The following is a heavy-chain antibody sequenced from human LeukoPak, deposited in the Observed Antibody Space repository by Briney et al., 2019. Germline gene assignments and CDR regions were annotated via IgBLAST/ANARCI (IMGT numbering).Heavy chain of an antibody. CDR1: GGSISSYY. CDR2: IYYSGST. V-gene: IGHV4-59*08. J-gene: IGHJ4*02. Sequence: PSETLSLTCTVSGGSISSYYWSWIRQPPGKGLEWIGYIYYSGSTNYNPSLKSRVTISVDTSKNQFSLKLSSVTAADTAVYYCATWKQELAPIDYWGQGTLVIVSS. D-gene: IGHD6-13*01. CDR3: ATWKQELAPIDY.